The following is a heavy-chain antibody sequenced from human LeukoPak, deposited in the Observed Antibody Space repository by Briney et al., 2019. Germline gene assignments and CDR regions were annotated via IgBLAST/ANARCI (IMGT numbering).Heavy chain of an antibody. J-gene: IGHJ4*02. CDR1: GGSISSYY. Sequence: SETLSLTCTVSGGSISSYYWSWIRRPPGKGLEWIGYIYYSGSTNYNPSLKSRVTISVDTSKNQFSLKLSSVSAADTAVYYCARDLPIDYWGQGTLVTVSS. V-gene: IGHV4-59*01. CDR2: IYYSGST. CDR3: ARDLPIDY.